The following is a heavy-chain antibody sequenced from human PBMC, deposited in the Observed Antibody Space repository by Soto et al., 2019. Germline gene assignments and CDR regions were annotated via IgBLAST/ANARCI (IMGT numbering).Heavy chain of an antibody. J-gene: IGHJ4*02. CDR2: IGSAGDT. CDR3: ARGYLGSFDY. V-gene: IGHV3-13*01. CDR1: GFTFSSYA. Sequence: GGSLRLSCAASGFTFSSYAVHWVRQPTGKGLEWVSDIGSAGDTYYPGSVKGRFTISRENAKNSLYLQMNSLRAEDTAVYYCARGYLGSFDYWGQGTLVTVSS. D-gene: IGHD7-27*01.